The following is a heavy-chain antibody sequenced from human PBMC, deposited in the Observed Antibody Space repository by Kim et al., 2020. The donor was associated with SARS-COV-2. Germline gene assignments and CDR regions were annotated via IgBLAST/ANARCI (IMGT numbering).Heavy chain of an antibody. CDR1: GGSFSGYY. V-gene: IGHV4-34*01. CDR2: INHSGST. J-gene: IGHJ4*02. Sequence: SETLSLTCAVYGGSFSGYYWGWIRQRPGKGLEWIGEINHSGSTNYSPSLKSRVTISVDTSKNQFSLKLSSVTAADTAVYYCARGILVSGYSNSRGWNYWGQGTLVTVSS. CDR3: ARGILVSGYSNSRGWNY. D-gene: IGHD6-13*01.